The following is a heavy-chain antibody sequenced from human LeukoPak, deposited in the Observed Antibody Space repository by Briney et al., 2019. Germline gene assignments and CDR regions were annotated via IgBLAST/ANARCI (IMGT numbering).Heavy chain of an antibody. D-gene: IGHD6-13*01. V-gene: IGHV1-24*01. CDR2: FDPEDGET. Sequence: ASVKVSCKISGYTLTEVSMHWVRQAPGKGLEWMGRFDPEDGETLSAQRFQGRLTMTEDTSADTAYMELSSLTSDDTALYYCATGTVSSSWLGIFDFWGQGTLVTVSS. J-gene: IGHJ4*02. CDR1: GYTLTEVS. CDR3: ATGTVSSSWLGIFDF.